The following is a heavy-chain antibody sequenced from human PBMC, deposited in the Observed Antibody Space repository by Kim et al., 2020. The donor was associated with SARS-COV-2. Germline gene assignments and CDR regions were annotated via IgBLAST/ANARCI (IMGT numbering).Heavy chain of an antibody. D-gene: IGHD2-15*01. CDR3: ARTGYCSGGSCYFLSYGMDV. Sequence: RFTISRDNAKNSLYLQMNSRRAEDTAVYYCARTGYCSGGSCYFLSYGMDVWGQGTTVTVSS. V-gene: IGHV3-11*01. J-gene: IGHJ6*02.